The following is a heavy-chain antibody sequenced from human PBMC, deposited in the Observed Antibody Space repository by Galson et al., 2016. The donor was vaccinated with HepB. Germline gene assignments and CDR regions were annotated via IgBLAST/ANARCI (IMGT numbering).Heavy chain of an antibody. CDR2: IYHTGTS. J-gene: IGHJ5*02. CDR3: ARAAIIPGARMVFDP. CDR1: GASISDSNW. Sequence: LSLTCAVYGASISDSNWWTWVRHVPGKGLEWIGEIYHTGTSNNNPFLSSRFTLSVDKSRNQFSLNLTSVPAADTAVYYCARAAIIPGARMVFDPWGQGILVTVSS. V-gene: IGHV4-4*02. D-gene: IGHD2-2*01.